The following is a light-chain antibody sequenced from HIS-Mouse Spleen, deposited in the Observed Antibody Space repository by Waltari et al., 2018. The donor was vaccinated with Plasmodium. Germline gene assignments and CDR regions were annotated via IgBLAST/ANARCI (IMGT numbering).Light chain of an antibody. Sequence: ELVMTQSPPTLSVSAGERATLSCRASQSVSSNLAWYQQKPGQAPRLLIYGASTRATGIPARFSGSGSGTEFTLTISSMQSEDFAVYYCQQYNNWPPWTFGQGTKVEIK. CDR3: QQYNNWPPWT. J-gene: IGKJ1*01. CDR1: QSVSSN. CDR2: GAS. V-gene: IGKV3-15*01.